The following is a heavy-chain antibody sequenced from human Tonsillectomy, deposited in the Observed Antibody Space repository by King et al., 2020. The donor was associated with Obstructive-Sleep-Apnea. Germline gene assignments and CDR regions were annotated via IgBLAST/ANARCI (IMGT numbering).Heavy chain of an antibody. CDR1: GYTFTSYD. CDR3: AGVNWGSSFDY. Sequence: VQLVESGAEVKKPGASVRVSCKASGYTFTSYDINWVRQATGQGLEWMGWMNSNSGNTGYAQKFQGRVTMTRNTSISTAYMELGSLRSEDTAEYYCAGVNWGSSFDYWGQGTLVTVSS. CDR2: MNSNSGNT. V-gene: IGHV1-8*01. J-gene: IGHJ4*02. D-gene: IGHD7-27*01.